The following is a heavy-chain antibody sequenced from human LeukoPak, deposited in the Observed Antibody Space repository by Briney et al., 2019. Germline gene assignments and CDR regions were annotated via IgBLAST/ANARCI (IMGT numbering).Heavy chain of an antibody. CDR3: ARIGGPGYYYYGMDV. Sequence: GGSLRLSCAASGFTFSSYSMNWVRQAPGKGLEWISFITSSSSTKYYTDSMKGRFTISRDNAKNSLYLQVNSLRDEDTAVYYCARIGGPGYYYYGMDVWGQGTTVTVSS. D-gene: IGHD3-10*01. J-gene: IGHJ6*02. CDR2: ITSSSSTK. V-gene: IGHV3-48*02. CDR1: GFTFSSYS.